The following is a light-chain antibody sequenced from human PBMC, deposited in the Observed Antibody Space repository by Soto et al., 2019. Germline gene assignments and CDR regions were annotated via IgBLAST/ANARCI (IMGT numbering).Light chain of an antibody. CDR3: QQYGSSPGMT. CDR1: HIFSSNY. V-gene: IGKV3-20*01. J-gene: IGKJ5*01. Sequence: EIVLTQSPGTLSLSPGKGATHTCRASHIFSSNYLSWYQQKHGQAPRLLIYGASSRATGILDRFSGSGSGTDFTLTFSRLESEDFAVYYCQQYGSSPGMTFGQGTRLEIK. CDR2: GAS.